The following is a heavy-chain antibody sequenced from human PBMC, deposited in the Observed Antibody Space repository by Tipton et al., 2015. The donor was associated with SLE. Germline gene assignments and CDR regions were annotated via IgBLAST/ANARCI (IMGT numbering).Heavy chain of an antibody. CDR2: IKSRGETT. V-gene: IGHV3-23*01. CDR1: GFVFNNFA. J-gene: IGHJ4*02. CDR3: ADSSTVTPPY. D-gene: IGHD4-17*01. Sequence: SLRLSCAASGFVFNNFAVSWFRLAPGKGLEWVSAIKSRGETTYYADSVKGRFTISRDNSKNTLYLRMDSLRAEDTAIYYCADSSTVTPPYWGQGTLVTVSS.